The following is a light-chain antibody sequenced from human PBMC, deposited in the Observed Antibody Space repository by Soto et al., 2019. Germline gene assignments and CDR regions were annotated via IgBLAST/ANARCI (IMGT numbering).Light chain of an antibody. J-gene: IGLJ3*02. CDR3: CSYAGTSFWV. Sequence: QSALTQPASVSGSPGQSITSSCTGTSSDVGTYKFVSWYQQHPGKVPTLMIHEGTKRPSGVSNRFSGSKSGNTATLTISGLQPEDEANYYCCSYAGTSFWVFGGGTKVTVL. V-gene: IGLV2-23*01. CDR2: EGT. CDR1: SSDVGTYKF.